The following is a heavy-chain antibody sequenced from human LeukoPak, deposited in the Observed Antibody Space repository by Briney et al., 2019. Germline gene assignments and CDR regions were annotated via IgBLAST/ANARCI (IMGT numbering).Heavy chain of an antibody. D-gene: IGHD3-22*01. CDR3: AKAGSSSGYYSRFDY. V-gene: IGHV3-30*18. Sequence: GGSLRLSCVASGFTFSSYGMHWVRQAPGKGLEWVAVISDEGSNKYYTDSVKGQLTISRDNSKNTLYLQINSLRTEDTAVYYCAKAGSSSGYYSRFDYWGQGTLVTVSS. CDR2: ISDEGSNK. J-gene: IGHJ4*02. CDR1: GFTFSSYG.